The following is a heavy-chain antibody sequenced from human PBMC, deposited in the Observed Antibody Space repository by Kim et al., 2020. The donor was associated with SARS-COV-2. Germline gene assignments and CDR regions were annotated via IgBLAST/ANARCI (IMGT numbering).Heavy chain of an antibody. CDR3: ARGGAWIQLGYFDY. J-gene: IGHJ4*02. Sequence: PSLKSRVTISVDTSKNQFALKLSSVTAADTAVYYCARGGAWIQLGYFDYWGQGTLVTVSS. D-gene: IGHD5-18*01. V-gene: IGHV4-34*01.